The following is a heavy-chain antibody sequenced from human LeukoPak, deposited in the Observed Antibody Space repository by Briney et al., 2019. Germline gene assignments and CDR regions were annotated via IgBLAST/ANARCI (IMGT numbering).Heavy chain of an antibody. D-gene: IGHD3-22*01. CDR2: ISSSGSTI. Sequence: GGSLRLSCAASGFTFSSYSMTWVRQAPGKGLEWVSYISSSGSTIYYADSVKGRFTISRDNAKNSLYLQMNSPRAEDTAVYYCARDLGQYYDTSDNWFDPWGQGTLVTVSS. CDR1: GFTFSSYS. J-gene: IGHJ5*02. CDR3: ARDLGQYYDTSDNWFDP. V-gene: IGHV3-48*04.